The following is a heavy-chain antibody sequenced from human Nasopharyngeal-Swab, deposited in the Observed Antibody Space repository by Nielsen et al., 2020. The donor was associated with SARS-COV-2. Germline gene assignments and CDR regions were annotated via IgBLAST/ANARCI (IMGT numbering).Heavy chain of an antibody. J-gene: IGHJ3*02. CDR1: GGSISSSSYY. CDR2: IYYSGST. D-gene: IGHD3-22*01. Sequence: GSLRLSCTVSGGSISSSSYYWGWIRQPPGKGLEWIGSIYYSGSTYYNPSLKSRVTISVDTSKNQFSLKLSSVTAADTAVYYCAVYGSSGYYYLDDAFDIWGQGTMVTVSS. V-gene: IGHV4-39*01. CDR3: AVYGSSGYYYLDDAFDI.